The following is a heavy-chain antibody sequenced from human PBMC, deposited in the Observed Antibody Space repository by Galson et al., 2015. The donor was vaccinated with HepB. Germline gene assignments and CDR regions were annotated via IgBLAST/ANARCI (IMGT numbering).Heavy chain of an antibody. D-gene: IGHD2-2*01. Sequence: SVKVSCKASGYTFTGYYMHWVRQAPGQGLEWMGWINPNSGGTNYAQKFQGRVTMTRDTSISTAYMELSRLRSDDTAVYYCARATTRVVPAASRKYYFDYWGQGTLVTVSS. CDR2: INPNSGGT. CDR1: GYTFTGYY. J-gene: IGHJ4*02. V-gene: IGHV1-2*02. CDR3: ARATTRVVPAASRKYYFDY.